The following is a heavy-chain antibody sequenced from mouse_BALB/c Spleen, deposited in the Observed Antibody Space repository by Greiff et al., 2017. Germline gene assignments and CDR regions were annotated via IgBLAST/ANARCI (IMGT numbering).Heavy chain of an antibody. D-gene: IGHD4-1*01. CDR2: ISSGSSTI. Sequence: EVKLVESGGGLVQPGGSRKLSCAASGFTFSSFGMHWVRQAPEKGLEWVAYISSGSSTIYYADTVKGRFTISRDNPKNTLFLQMTSLRSEDTAMYYCERRGKTGSAYDMDYWGQGTTLTVSS. CDR1: GFTFSSFG. CDR3: ERRGKTGSAYDMDY. J-gene: IGHJ2*01. V-gene: IGHV5-17*02.